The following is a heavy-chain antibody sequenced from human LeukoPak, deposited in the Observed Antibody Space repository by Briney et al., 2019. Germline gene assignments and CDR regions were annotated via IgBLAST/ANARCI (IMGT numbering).Heavy chain of an antibody. Sequence: GASVNVSCKASGYTFTSYGISWVRQAPGQGLEWMGWISAYNGNTNYAQKLQGRVTMTTDTSTSTAYMELRSLRSDDTAVYYCARGLGDYYDSSGYYLYFDYWGQGTLVTVSS. J-gene: IGHJ4*02. CDR1: GYTFTSYG. V-gene: IGHV1-18*01. CDR3: ARGLGDYYDSSGYYLYFDY. D-gene: IGHD3-22*01. CDR2: ISAYNGNT.